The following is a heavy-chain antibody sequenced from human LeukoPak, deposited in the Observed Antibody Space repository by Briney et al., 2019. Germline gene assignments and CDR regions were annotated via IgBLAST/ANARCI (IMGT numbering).Heavy chain of an antibody. CDR2: IRNKANSHTT. V-gene: IGHV3-72*01. J-gene: IGHJ4*02. D-gene: IGHD7-27*01. CDR1: GFTFSDYY. CDR3: ARGWGARGFDY. Sequence: GGSLRLSCAASGFTFSDYYMDWVRQAPGKGLEWVGRIRNKANSHTTEYAASVKGRFTISRDDSKNSLYLQMNSLRAEDTAVYYCARGWGARGFDYWGQGTLVTVSS.